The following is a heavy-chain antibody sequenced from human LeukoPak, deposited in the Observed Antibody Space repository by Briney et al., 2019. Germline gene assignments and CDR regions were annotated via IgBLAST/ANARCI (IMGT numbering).Heavy chain of an antibody. D-gene: IGHD6-13*01. CDR3: ARWWYSSSWLPYYYYYMDV. V-gene: IGHV1-18*01. CDR1: GYTSTSYG. J-gene: IGHJ6*03. CDR2: ISAYNGNT. Sequence: ASVKVSCKASGYTSTSYGISWVRQAPGQGLEWMGWISAYNGNTNYAQKLQGRVTMTTDTSTSTAYMELRSLRSDDTAVYYCARWWYSSSWLPYYYYYMDVWGKGTTVTISS.